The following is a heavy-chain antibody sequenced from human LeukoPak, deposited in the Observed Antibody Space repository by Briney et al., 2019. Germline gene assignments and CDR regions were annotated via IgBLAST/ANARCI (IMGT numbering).Heavy chain of an antibody. V-gene: IGHV4-34*01. CDR3: ARGDHDILTGYYNFDY. Sequence: SETLSLTCAVYGGSFSGYYWSWIRQPPGKGLEWIGEINHSGSTNYNPSLKSRVTISVDTSKNQFSLKLSSVTAADTAVYYCARGDHDILTGYYNFDYWGQGTLVTVSS. D-gene: IGHD3-9*01. CDR1: GGSFSGYY. J-gene: IGHJ4*02. CDR2: INHSGST.